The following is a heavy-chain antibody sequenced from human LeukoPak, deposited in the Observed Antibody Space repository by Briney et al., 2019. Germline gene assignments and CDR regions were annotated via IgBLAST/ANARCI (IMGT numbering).Heavy chain of an antibody. CDR1: GGTFSSYA. J-gene: IGHJ4*02. D-gene: IGHD3-9*01. CDR2: IIPIFGTA. V-gene: IGHV1-69*13. Sequence: GASVKVSCKASGGTFSSYAISWVRQPPGQGLEWMGGIIPIFGTANYAQKFQGRVTITADESTSTAYMELSSLRSEDTAVYYCAHGWLSQPFDYWGQGTLVTVSS. CDR3: AHGWLSQPFDY.